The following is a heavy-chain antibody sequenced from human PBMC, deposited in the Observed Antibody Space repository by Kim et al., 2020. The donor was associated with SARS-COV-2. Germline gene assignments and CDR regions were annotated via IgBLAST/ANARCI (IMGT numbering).Heavy chain of an antibody. D-gene: IGHD2-15*01. CDR2: NK. V-gene: IGHV3-30*02. Sequence: NKYYADSVKGRFTISRDNSKNTLYLQMNSLRAEDTAVYYCANTESYRIPDYWGQGTLVTVSS. J-gene: IGHJ4*02. CDR3: ANTESYRIPDY.